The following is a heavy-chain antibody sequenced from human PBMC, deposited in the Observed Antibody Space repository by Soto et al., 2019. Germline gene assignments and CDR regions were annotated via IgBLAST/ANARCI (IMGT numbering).Heavy chain of an antibody. D-gene: IGHD4-17*01. V-gene: IGHV1-69*13. CDR2: IIPIFGTA. CDR3: AKDMRPDGVWDFGH. J-gene: IGHJ4*02. Sequence: GASVKVSCKASGGTFSSYAISWVRQAPGQGLEWMGGIIPIFGTANYAQKFQGRVTITADESTSTAYMELSSLRSEDTAVYYCAKDMRPDGVWDFGHWGQGTLVTVSS. CDR1: GGTFSSYA.